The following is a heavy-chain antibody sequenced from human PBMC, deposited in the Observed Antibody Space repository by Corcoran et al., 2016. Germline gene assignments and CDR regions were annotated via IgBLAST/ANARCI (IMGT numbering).Heavy chain of an antibody. Sequence: EGPRVYSEGGLMQPMRSMRFSCAASGFTVSITYMNVVRQAPGKELEWVSIIFSGGTIYYADSVKGRFTIPRDNSRNTVLLQMNSLRAEDTAVYYCVRGNAAVVALDYWGQEALFTVSS. D-gene: IGHD2-15*01. J-gene: IGHJ4*02. CDR2: IFSGGTI. V-gene: IGHV3-53*01. CDR1: GFTVSITY. CDR3: VRGNAAVVALDY.